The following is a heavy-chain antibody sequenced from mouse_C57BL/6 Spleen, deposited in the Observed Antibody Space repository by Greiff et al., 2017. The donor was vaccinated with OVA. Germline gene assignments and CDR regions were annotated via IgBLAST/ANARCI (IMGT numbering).Heavy chain of an antibody. CDR2: ISDGGSYT. CDR1: GFTFSSYA. D-gene: IGHD2-4*01. CDR3: ARGSYDYHDY. V-gene: IGHV5-4*03. Sequence: DVMLVESGGGLVKPGGSLKLSCAASGFTFSSYAMSWVRQTPEKRLEWVATISDGGSYTYYPDNVKGRFTISRDNAKNNLYLQMSHLKSEDTAMYYCARGSYDYHDYWGQGTTLTVSS. J-gene: IGHJ2*01.